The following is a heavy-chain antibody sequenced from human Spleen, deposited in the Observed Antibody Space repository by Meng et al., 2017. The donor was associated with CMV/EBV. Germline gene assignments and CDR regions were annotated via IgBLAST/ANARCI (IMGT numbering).Heavy chain of an antibody. V-gene: IGHV3-7*01. CDR2: IKQDGSEK. J-gene: IGHJ6*02. CDR3: VRGGHHYYYYGMDV. D-gene: IGHD3-10*01. CDR1: GFTFNRYW. Sequence: GGSLRLSCAASGFTFNRYWMSWVRQAPGKGPEWVANIKQDGSEKYYVDSVKGRFTISRDNAKNSLFLQMNSLRAEDTAVYYCVRGGHHYYYYGMDVWGQGTTVTVSS.